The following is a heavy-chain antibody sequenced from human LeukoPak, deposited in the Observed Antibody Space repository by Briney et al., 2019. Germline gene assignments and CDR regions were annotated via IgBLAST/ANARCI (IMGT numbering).Heavy chain of an antibody. V-gene: IGHV3-11*01. J-gene: IGHJ5*02. CDR3: AKAVSGSPNWFDH. Sequence: GGSLRLSCAASGFTFSDYYMSWIRQAPGKGLEWVSYISSSGSTIYYADSVKGRFTISRDNSKNTLYLQMNSLRAEDTAVYYCAKAVSGSPNWFDHWGQGTLVTVSS. D-gene: IGHD1-26*01. CDR2: ISSSGSTI. CDR1: GFTFSDYY.